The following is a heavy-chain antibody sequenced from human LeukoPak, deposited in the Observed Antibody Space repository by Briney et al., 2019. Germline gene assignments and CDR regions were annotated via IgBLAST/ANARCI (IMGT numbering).Heavy chain of an antibody. CDR1: GGSISSGGYY. J-gene: IGHJ4*02. D-gene: IGHD5-24*01. CDR3: ATGWDGYKLAFDY. V-gene: IGHV4-31*03. CDR2: IYYSGST. Sequence: PSETLSLTCTVSGGSISSGGYYWSWIRQHPGKGLEWIGYIYYSGSTYYNPSLKSRVTISVDTSKNQFSPKLSSVAAADTAVYYCATGWDGYKLAFDYWGQGTLVTVSS.